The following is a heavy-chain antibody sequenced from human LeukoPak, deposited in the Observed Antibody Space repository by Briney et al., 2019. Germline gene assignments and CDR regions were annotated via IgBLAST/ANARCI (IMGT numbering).Heavy chain of an antibody. CDR2: IYYSGST. CDR3: AKDRSDAFDI. CDR1: GDSISSYH. Sequence: SETLSLTCTVSGDSISSYHWSWIRQPPGKGLEWIGYIYYSGSTNYNPSLKSRVTILVDTSKNQFSLKLSSVTAADTAVYYCAKDRSDAFDIWGQGTMVTVSS. D-gene: IGHD1-26*01. J-gene: IGHJ3*02. V-gene: IGHV4-59*01.